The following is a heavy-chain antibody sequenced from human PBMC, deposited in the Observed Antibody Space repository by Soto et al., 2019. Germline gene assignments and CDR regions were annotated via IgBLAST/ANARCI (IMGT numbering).Heavy chain of an antibody. Sequence: GGSLRLSCAASGFTFSSYAMSWVRQAPGKGLDWMAVISKDGSNIYYADSVKGRFTISRDNSKNTLYLQMNSLRAEDTAVYYCVRDRRNYDSSAPYAHWGQGTLVTVSS. CDR3: VRDRRNYDSSAPYAH. J-gene: IGHJ4*02. V-gene: IGHV3-30-3*01. CDR2: ISKDGSNI. CDR1: GFTFSSYA. D-gene: IGHD3-22*01.